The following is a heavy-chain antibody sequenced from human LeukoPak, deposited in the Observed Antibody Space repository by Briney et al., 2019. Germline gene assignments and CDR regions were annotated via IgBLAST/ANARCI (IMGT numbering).Heavy chain of an antibody. Sequence: SETLSLTCTVSGGSVSSGTYYWSWIRQPPGEGLEWIVYIYYSGSTNYNPSLKSRATISVDTSKNQFSLKLSSVTAADTAVYYCARVEWFGELSPFDIWGQGTMVTVSS. CDR1: GGSVSSGTYY. CDR3: ARVEWFGELSPFDI. V-gene: IGHV4-61*01. CDR2: IYYSGST. J-gene: IGHJ3*02. D-gene: IGHD3-10*01.